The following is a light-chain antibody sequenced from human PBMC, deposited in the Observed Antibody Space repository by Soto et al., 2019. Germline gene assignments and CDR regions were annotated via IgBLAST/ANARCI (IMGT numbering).Light chain of an antibody. Sequence: EIVLTQSPATLSLSPGESATLSCRASQSVSSYLAWYQQKPGQAPRLLIYDASNRATGIPARFSGSGSGTDFTLTISSLEPEDFAVYYGQQRSNWPLTFGQGNKGEIK. V-gene: IGKV3-11*01. CDR3: QQRSNWPLT. CDR1: QSVSSY. J-gene: IGKJ1*01. CDR2: DAS.